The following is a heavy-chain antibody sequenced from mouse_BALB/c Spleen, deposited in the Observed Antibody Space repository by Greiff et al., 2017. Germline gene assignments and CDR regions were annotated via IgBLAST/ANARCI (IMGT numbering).Heavy chain of an antibody. D-gene: IGHD2-14*01. CDR3: ARWGVRGDYYAMDY. V-gene: IGHV5-17*02. Sequence: DVKLVESGGGLVQPGGSRKLSCAASGFTFSSFGMHWVRQAPEKGLEWVAYISSGSSTIYYADTVKGRFTISRDNPKNTLFLQMTSLRSEDTAMYYCARWGVRGDYYAMDYWGQGTSVTVSS. CDR1: GFTFSSFG. J-gene: IGHJ4*01. CDR2: ISSGSSTI.